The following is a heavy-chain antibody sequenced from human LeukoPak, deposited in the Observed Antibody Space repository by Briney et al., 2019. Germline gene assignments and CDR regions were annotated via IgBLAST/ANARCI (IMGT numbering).Heavy chain of an antibody. J-gene: IGHJ4*02. V-gene: IGHV1-18*01. Sequence: ASVKVSCKASGYAFTRSGISWVRQAPGQGLEWMGWISAYNGNTNYAQKLQGRVTMTTDTSTSTAYMELRSLRSDDTAVYYCARPRVEWLGIDYWGQGTLVTVSS. CDR1: GYAFTRSG. CDR3: ARPRVEWLGIDY. CDR2: ISAYNGNT. D-gene: IGHD6-19*01.